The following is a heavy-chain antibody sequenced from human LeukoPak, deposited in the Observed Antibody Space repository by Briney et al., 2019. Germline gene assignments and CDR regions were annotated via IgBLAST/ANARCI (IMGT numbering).Heavy chain of an antibody. CDR2: ISSSSSTI. D-gene: IGHD3-22*01. CDR1: GFILSNYR. V-gene: IGHV3-48*04. Sequence: AGGSLRLSCAASGFILSNYRMNWVRQAPGKWLEWVSYISSSSSTIYYADSVKGRFTISRDNAKNSLYLHMNSLRAEDTAVYYCARGYYDSSGYSYFDYWGQGTLVTVSS. J-gene: IGHJ4*02. CDR3: ARGYYDSSGYSYFDY.